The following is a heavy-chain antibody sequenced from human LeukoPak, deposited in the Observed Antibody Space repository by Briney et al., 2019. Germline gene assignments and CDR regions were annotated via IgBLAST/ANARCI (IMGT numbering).Heavy chain of an antibody. Sequence: GGSLRLSCAASGFTFDDYAMHWVRQAPGTGLQWVSLLTGDGGGAYHADSVKGRFTISRDNSKNSLYLQMNSLKTEDTALYFCAKDKYYGTGTYRELDYWGQGTLVTVSS. CDR2: LTGDGGGA. J-gene: IGHJ4*02. CDR1: GFTFDDYA. V-gene: IGHV3-43*02. CDR3: AKDKYYGTGTYRELDY. D-gene: IGHD3-10*01.